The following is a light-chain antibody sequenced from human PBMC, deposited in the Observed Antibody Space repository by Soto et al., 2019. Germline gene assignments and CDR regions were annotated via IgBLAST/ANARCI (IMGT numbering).Light chain of an antibody. J-gene: IGLJ2*01. CDR1: NTDIGGYNY. Sequence: QSALTQPAAVSGSPGQSITISCTGTNTDIGGYNYVSWYQHHQGKAPKLMIYDVSNRSAGVPYRFSGSKSGNTASLTISGLQAEDEDDYYCSSYTSRSTLGVFGGGTKVTVL. V-gene: IGLV2-14*03. CDR3: SSYTSRSTLGV. CDR2: DVS.